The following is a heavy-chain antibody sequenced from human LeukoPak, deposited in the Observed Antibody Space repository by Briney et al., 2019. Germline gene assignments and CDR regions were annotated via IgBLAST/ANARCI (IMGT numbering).Heavy chain of an antibody. CDR1: GGSFSGYY. CDR2: INHSGST. CDR3: ARLPDYGDSFFDY. Sequence: PSETLSLTCAVYGGSFSGYYWSWIRQPPGKGLEWIGEINHSGSTNYNPSLKSRVTISVDTSKNQFSLKPSSVTAADTAVYYCARLPDYGDSFFDYWGQGTLVTVSS. V-gene: IGHV4-34*01. D-gene: IGHD4-17*01. J-gene: IGHJ4*02.